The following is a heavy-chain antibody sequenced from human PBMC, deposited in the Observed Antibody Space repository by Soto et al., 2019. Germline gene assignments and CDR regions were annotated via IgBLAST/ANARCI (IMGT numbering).Heavy chain of an antibody. Sequence: QVQLQQWGAGLLKPSETLSLTCAVYGGSFSGYYWSWIRQPPGKGLEWIGEINHSGSTNYNPSLKSRVTISVDTSKNQFSLKLSSVTAADTAVYYCARGGGACSSTSCPYYYGMDVW. D-gene: IGHD2-2*01. CDR2: INHSGST. CDR1: GGSFSGYY. J-gene: IGHJ6*01. V-gene: IGHV4-34*01. CDR3: ARGGGACSSTSCPYYYGMDV.